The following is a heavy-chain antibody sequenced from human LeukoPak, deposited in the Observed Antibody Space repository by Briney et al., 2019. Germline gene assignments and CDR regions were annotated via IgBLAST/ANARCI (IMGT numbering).Heavy chain of an antibody. CDR3: AREVPYHGMDV. V-gene: IGHV3-53*01. CDR1: GFTVSSNY. CDR2: IYSGGST. J-gene: IGHJ6*02. Sequence: PGGSLRLSCAASGFTVSSNYMSWVRQAPGKGLEWVSVIYSGGSTYYADSVKGRFTISRDNSKNTLYLQMNSLRAEDTAVYYCAREVPYHGMDVWGQGTTVTVSS.